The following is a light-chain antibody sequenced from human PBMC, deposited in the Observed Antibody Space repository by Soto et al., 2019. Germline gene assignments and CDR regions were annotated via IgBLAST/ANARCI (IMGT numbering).Light chain of an antibody. Sequence: QSALTQPASVSGSPGQSITISCTGTSSDVGGYKYVSWYQQHPGKAPKLIIYEVSNRPSGVSNRFSGSKSGNTASLTISGLQAEDETDYYCCSYAGSSFVVFGGGTKVTVL. V-gene: IGLV2-14*01. CDR3: CSYAGSSFVV. J-gene: IGLJ2*01. CDR2: EVS. CDR1: SSDVGGYKY.